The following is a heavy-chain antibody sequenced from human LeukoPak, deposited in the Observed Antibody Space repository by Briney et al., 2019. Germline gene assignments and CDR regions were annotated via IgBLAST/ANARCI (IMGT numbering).Heavy chain of an antibody. V-gene: IGHV3-30-3*01. CDR1: GFAFGSEA. CDR3: ARSDGNY. CDR2: ISYDGSDE. Sequence: GGSLRLSCAVSGFAFGSEAMSWVRQAPGGGLEWVGLISYDGSDEYYTDSVKGRFTISRDNSENTLYLQMNSLTSEDTAVYYCARSDGNYWGQGTLVTVSS. J-gene: IGHJ4*02. D-gene: IGHD5-24*01.